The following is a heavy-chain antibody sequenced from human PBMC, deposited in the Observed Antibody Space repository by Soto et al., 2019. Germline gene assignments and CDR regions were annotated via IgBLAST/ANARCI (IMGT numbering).Heavy chain of an antibody. CDR3: FIVVVPAASLIDDGSLETDAFDI. D-gene: IGHD2-2*01. V-gene: IGHV1-69*02. CDR2: IIPIHGIT. Sequence: SVKVSCKASGGTFSSYTISWVRQAPGQGLEWMGRIIPIHGITNYAQKFQGRVTITTDTSASTAYMELSSLRSEDTAVYYCFIVVVPAASLIDDGSLETDAFDIWGQGTMVTVSS. CDR1: GGTFSSYT. J-gene: IGHJ3*02.